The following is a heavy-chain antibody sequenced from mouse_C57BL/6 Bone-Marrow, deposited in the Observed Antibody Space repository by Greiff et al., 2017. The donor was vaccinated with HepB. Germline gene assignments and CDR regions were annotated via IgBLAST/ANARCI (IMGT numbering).Heavy chain of an antibody. J-gene: IGHJ1*03. Sequence: LVESGAELVRPGASVTLSCKASGYTFTDYEMHWVKQTPVHGLEWIGAIDPETGGTAYNQKFKGKAILTADKSSSTAYMELRSLTSEDSAVYYCTREYYDYWYFDVWGTGTTVTVSS. CDR1: GYTFTDYE. CDR3: TREYYDYWYFDV. V-gene: IGHV1-15*01. D-gene: IGHD2-4*01. CDR2: IDPETGGT.